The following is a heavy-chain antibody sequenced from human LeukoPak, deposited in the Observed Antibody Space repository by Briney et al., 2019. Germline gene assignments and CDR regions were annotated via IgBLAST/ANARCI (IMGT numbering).Heavy chain of an antibody. CDR3: ARGGRGSAAVVAPRSFDI. Sequence: GGSLRLSCAASGFTVSSTHMVWVRQAPGKGLEWVSVTYTGGNSYYAGSVQGRFIISRDTSKNTLYLQMNNLRAEDSALYYCARGGRGSAAVVAPRSFDIWGQGTMVTVSS. J-gene: IGHJ3*02. CDR1: GFTVSSTH. CDR2: TYTGGNS. D-gene: IGHD3-22*01. V-gene: IGHV3-53*01.